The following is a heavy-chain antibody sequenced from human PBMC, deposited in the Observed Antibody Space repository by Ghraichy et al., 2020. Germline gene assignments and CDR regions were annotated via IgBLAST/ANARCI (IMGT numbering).Heavy chain of an antibody. D-gene: IGHD5-24*01. Sequence: SETLSLTCTVSGGSISSSSYYWGWIRQPPGKGLEWIGSIYYSGSTYYNPSLKSRVTISVDTSKNQFSLKLSSVTAADTAVYYCARQWLQELEAFDYWGQGTLVTVSS. J-gene: IGHJ4*02. V-gene: IGHV4-39*01. CDR1: GGSISSSSYY. CDR2: IYYSGST. CDR3: ARQWLQELEAFDY.